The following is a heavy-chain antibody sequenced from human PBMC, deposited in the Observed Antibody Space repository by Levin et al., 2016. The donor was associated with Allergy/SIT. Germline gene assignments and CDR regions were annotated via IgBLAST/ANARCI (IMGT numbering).Heavy chain of an antibody. V-gene: IGHV1-18*01. CDR2: ISAYNGNT. Sequence: WVRQAPGQGLEWMGWISAYNGNTNYAQKLRGRVTMTTDTSTNTAYMELRSLRSDDTAVYYCATRTYYYDSSGLDYWGQGTLVTVSS. D-gene: IGHD3-22*01. CDR3: ATRTYYYDSSGLDY. J-gene: IGHJ4*02.